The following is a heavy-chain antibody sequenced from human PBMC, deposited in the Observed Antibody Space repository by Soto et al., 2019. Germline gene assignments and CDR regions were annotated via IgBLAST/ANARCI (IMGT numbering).Heavy chain of an antibody. J-gene: IGHJ3*02. V-gene: IGHV3-23*01. D-gene: IGHD3-10*01. CDR3: AKDRAAYYYGSGSYQQFDAFDI. CDR2: ISGSGGST. CDR1: GFTFSSYA. Sequence: GGSLRLSCAASGFTFSSYAMSWVRQAPGKGLEWVSAISGSGGSTYYADSVKGRFTISRDNSKNTLYLQMNSLRAEDTAVYYCAKDRAAYYYGSGSYQQFDAFDIWGQGTMVTVSS.